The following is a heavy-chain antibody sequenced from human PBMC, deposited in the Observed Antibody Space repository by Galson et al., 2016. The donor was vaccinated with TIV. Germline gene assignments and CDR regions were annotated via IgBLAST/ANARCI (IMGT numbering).Heavy chain of an antibody. V-gene: IGHV6-1*01. J-gene: IGHJ4*02. CDR1: GDSVSSDSAA. CDR2: TYYRSRWYY. CDR3: ARGNDPGATYPLDD. Sequence: CAISGDSVSSDSAAWNWVRQSPSRGLEWLGRTYYRSRWYYDYKVSVKSRITINPDTSKNQFSLQLNSVPPEDTAVYYCARGNDPGATYPLDDGGQGPLATVSS. D-gene: IGHD1-1*01.